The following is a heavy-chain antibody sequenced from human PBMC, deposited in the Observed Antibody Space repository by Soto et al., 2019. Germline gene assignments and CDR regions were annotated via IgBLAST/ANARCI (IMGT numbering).Heavy chain of an antibody. J-gene: IGHJ6*02. Sequence: PSDTLSLTCTVSGGSVSSESHYWSWIRQTPGKGLEWIGYIYYTGSTNYNPSLKGRVTMSVDTSRDQVSLRLRSVTRADTAVYYCARDQYGFRSGSYYYAMEVWGQGTKVTVSS. CDR3: ARDQYGFRSGSYYYAMEV. CDR2: IYYTGST. V-gene: IGHV4-61*01. CDR1: GGSVSSESHY. D-gene: IGHD3-3*01.